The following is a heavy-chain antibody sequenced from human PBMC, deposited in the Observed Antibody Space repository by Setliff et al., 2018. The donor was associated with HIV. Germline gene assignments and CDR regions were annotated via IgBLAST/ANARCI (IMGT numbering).Heavy chain of an antibody. CDR3: AKDQGRVNDH. J-gene: IGHJ4*02. D-gene: IGHD3-16*01. CDR1: GFTFSYFG. Sequence: GGSLRLSCAASGFTFSYFGMHWVRQAPGKGLEWVAFIQYDGRKNNYADSVKGRFTISRDNSRNTVFLQMNNLRTEDTAVYYCAKDQGRVNDHWGPGTLVTVSS. V-gene: IGHV3-30*02. CDR2: IQYDGRKN.